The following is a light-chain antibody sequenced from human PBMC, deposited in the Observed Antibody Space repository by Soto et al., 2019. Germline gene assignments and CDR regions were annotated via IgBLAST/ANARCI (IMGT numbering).Light chain of an antibody. CDR1: SSDVGGYNY. CDR3: SSYTGSSTPV. J-gene: IGLJ3*02. Sequence: QSALTQPASVSGSPGQSITISCTGTSSDVGGYNYVSWYQHPPGKAPHLMIYEVSNRPSGVSNRFSGSKSGTTASLTISGLQAEDEADYYCSSYTGSSTPVFGGGTKVTVL. CDR2: EVS. V-gene: IGLV2-14*01.